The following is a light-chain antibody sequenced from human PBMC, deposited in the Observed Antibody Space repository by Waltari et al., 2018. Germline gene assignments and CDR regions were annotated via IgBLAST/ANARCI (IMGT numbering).Light chain of an antibody. CDR3: SSYAGTNKDVL. J-gene: IGLJ2*01. Sequence: QSALTQPPSASGSPGQSVTISCTGTSSDVGGYDHVSWYQQHPGKAPKLILYKVDKRPSGVPGPFAGPKSGNTASLTGSGLQAEDESNYYCSSYAGTNKDVLFGGGTKLTVL. CDR1: SSDVGGYDH. CDR2: KVD. V-gene: IGLV2-8*01.